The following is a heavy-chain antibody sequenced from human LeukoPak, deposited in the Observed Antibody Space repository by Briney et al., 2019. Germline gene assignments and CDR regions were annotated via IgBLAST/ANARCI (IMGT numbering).Heavy chain of an antibody. J-gene: IGHJ6*03. CDR3: ARVLYGDARRVYYYYYMDV. CDR1: GGSISSYY. Sequence: PSETPSLTCTVSGGSISSYYWSWIRQPPGKGLEWIGYIYYSGSTNYNPSLKSRVTISVDTSKNQFSLKLSSVTAADTAVYYCARVLYGDARRVYYYYYMDVWGKGTTVTVSS. V-gene: IGHV4-59*01. D-gene: IGHD4-17*01. CDR2: IYYSGST.